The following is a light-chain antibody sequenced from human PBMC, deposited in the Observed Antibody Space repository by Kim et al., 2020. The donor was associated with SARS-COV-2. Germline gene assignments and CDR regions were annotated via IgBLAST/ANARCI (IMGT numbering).Light chain of an antibody. J-gene: IGKJ2*01. CDR2: LGS. Sequence: DIVMTQSPLSLPVTPGEPASISCRSSQSLLHSNGYNYLDWYLQKPGQSPQLLIYLGSNRASGVPDRFSGSGSGTDFTLKISRVEAEDFGVYYCMQALQTRYTFGQGTKLEI. V-gene: IGKV2-28*01. CDR1: QSLLHSNGYNY. CDR3: MQALQTRYT.